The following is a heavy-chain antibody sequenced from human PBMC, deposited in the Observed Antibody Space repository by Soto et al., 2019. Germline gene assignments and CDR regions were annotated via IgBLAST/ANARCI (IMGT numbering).Heavy chain of an antibody. V-gene: IGHV4-30-4*01. CDR3: ARVHGSGSSKNGRYYGMDV. D-gene: IGHD3-10*01. CDR1: GGSISSGDYY. J-gene: IGHJ6*02. Sequence: SETLSLTCTVSGGSISSGDYYWSWIRQPPGKGLEWIGYIYYSGSTYYNPSLKSRVTISVDTSKNQFSLKLSSVTAADTAVYYCARVHGSGSSKNGRYYGMDVWGQGTTVT. CDR2: IYYSGST.